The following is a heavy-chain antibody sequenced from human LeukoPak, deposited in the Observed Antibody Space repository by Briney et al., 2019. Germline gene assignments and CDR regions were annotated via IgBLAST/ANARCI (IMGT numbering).Heavy chain of an antibody. J-gene: IGHJ5*02. Sequence: PSETLSLTCTVSGGSISSSSYYWGWIRQPPGKGLEWIGSIYYSGSTYYNPSLKSRVTISVDTSKNQFSLKLSSVTAADTAVYYCARPSITMVRAFDPWGQGTLVTVSS. CDR2: IYYSGST. CDR1: GGSISSSSYY. CDR3: ARPSITMVRAFDP. V-gene: IGHV4-39*01. D-gene: IGHD3-10*01.